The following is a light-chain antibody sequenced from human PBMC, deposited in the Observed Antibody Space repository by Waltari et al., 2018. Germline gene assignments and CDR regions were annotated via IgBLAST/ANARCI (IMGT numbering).Light chain of an antibody. V-gene: IGKV2-30*02. CDR3: MQGTDWPRWT. Sequence: DVVMTQSPLSLPVTLGQPATISCRSSQSLVHSDRNTYLSWFQQRPGQSPRRLIYKVSNRDSGVPDRFSGSGSGTGFTLKISRVEAEDVGVYYCMQGTDWPRWTFGQGTKVEIK. J-gene: IGKJ1*01. CDR1: QSLVHSDRNTY. CDR2: KVS.